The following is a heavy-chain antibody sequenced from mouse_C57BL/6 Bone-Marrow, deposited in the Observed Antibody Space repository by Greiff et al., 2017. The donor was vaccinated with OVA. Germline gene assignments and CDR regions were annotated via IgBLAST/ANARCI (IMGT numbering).Heavy chain of an antibody. V-gene: IGHV3-6*01. CDR3: ARTLYYYGRAFAY. CDR1: GYSITSGYY. CDR2: ISYDGSN. D-gene: IGHD1-1*01. J-gene: IGHJ3*01. Sequence: ESGPGLVKPSQSLSLTCSVTGYSITSGYYWNWIRQFPGNKLEWMGYISYDGSNNYNPSLKNRISITRDTSKNQFFLKLNSVTTEDTATYYCARTLYYYGRAFAYWGQGTLVTVSA.